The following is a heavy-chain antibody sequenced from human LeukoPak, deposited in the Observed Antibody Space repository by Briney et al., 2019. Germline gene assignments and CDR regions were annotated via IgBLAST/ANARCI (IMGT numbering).Heavy chain of an antibody. V-gene: IGHV4-38-2*01. J-gene: IGHJ4*02. CDR3: ATGFGYDFWSGYESYYFDY. CDR2: IYHSGST. Sequence: PSETLSLTCAVSGYSISSGYYWGWIRQPPGKGLEWIGSIYHSGSTYYNPSLKSRVTISVDTSKNQFSLKLSSVTAADTAVYYCATGFGYDFWSGYESYYFDYWGQGTLVTVSS. D-gene: IGHD3-3*01. CDR1: GYSISSGYY.